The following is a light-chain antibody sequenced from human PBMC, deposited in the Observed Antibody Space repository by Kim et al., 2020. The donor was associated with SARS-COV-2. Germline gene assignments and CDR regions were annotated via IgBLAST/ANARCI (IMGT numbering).Light chain of an antibody. CDR2: KAS. CDR3: QQYCIFPYT. Sequence: DIQMTQSPSTPSASVGDTVTISCRASESFSSWLAWYQQKPGKAPNLLIYKASNLESGVPSRFSGSESGTEFTLTITSLQPDDFATYYCQQYCIFPYTFGQGTKLEI. V-gene: IGKV1-5*03. J-gene: IGKJ2*01. CDR1: ESFSSW.